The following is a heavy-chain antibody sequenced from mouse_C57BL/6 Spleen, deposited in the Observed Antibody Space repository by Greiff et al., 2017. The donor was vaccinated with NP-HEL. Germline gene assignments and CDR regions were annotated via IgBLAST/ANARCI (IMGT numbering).Heavy chain of an antibody. J-gene: IGHJ4*01. CDR1: GYAFSSSW. Sequence: VQLQQSGAELVKPGASVKISCKASGYAFSSSWMNWVKQRPGKGLEWIGQIYPGDGDTNYNGKFKGKATLTADKSSSTAYMQLSSLTSEDSAVYFCARGYWDYAMDYWGQGTSVTVSS. D-gene: IGHD4-1*01. V-gene: IGHV1-80*01. CDR3: ARGYWDYAMDY. CDR2: IYPGDGDT.